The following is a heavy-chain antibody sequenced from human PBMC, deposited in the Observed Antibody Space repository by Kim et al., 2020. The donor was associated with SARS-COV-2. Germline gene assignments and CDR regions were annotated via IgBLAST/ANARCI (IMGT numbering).Heavy chain of an antibody. V-gene: IGHV4-31*03. CDR2: IYYSGST. CDR3: ARGVARERWLQLCNWFDP. CDR1: GGSISSGGYY. Sequence: SETLSLTCTVSGGSISSGGYYWSRIRQHPGKGLEWIGYIYYSGSTYYNPSLKSRVTISVDTSKNQFSLKLSSVTAADTAVYYCARGVARERWLQLCNWFDPWGQGTLVTVSS. D-gene: IGHD5-12*01. J-gene: IGHJ5*02.